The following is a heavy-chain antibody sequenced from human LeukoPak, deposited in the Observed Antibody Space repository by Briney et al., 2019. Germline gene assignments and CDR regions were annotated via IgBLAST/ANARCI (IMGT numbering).Heavy chain of an antibody. CDR1: GFTFSSYS. Sequence: GGSLRLSCAASGFTFSSYSMNWVRQAPGKGLEWVSSISSSSSYIYYADSVKGRFTISRDNAKNSLYLQMNSLRAEDTAVYYCAKDSDDSSFDYWGQGTLVTVSS. V-gene: IGHV3-21*01. CDR2: ISSSSSYI. D-gene: IGHD3-22*01. CDR3: AKDSDDSSFDY. J-gene: IGHJ4*02.